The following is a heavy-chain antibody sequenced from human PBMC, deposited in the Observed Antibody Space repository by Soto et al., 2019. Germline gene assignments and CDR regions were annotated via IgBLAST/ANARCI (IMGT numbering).Heavy chain of an antibody. CDR1: GFTFRHFV. J-gene: IGHJ4*02. CDR2: IRATGGQT. V-gene: IGHV3-23*01. D-gene: IGHD2-21*01. Sequence: EVQLLEAGGGVVQPGGYLSLSCAASGFTFRHFVMSWVRQAPGKGLEWVSDIRATGGQTFYADSVKGRFTISRDNSKNMLYLQIDSLRDEDTALYFCAQDRGWGVVSPSHDSWGQGTLVTVSS. CDR3: AQDRGWGVVSPSHDS.